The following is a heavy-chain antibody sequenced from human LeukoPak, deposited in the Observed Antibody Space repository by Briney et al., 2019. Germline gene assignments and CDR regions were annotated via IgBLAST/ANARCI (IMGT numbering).Heavy chain of an antibody. V-gene: IGHV1-8*01. J-gene: IGHJ6*02. CDR1: GYSFTSYD. Sequence: GASVKVSCKASGYSFTSYDTNWVRPATGQGLEWMGWMNPNSGNTGYAQKFHGRVTMTRNTSISTAYMELSSLRSEDTAVYYCARGSVESSLMATTYYYYGMDVWGPGTTVTVSS. D-gene: IGHD2-8*01. CDR3: ARGSVESSLMATTYYYYGMDV. CDR2: MNPNSGNT.